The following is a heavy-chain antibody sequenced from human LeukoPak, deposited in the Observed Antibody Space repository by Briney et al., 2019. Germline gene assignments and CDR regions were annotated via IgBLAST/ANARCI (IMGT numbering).Heavy chain of an antibody. CDR3: AREVGAGAFDC. CDR2: IYSVGKT. J-gene: IGHJ4*02. CDR1: GLTVSGSY. D-gene: IGHD1-26*01. V-gene: IGHV3-53*01. Sequence: GGSLRLSCAASGLTVSGSYMNWVRQAPGKGLQWVSVIYSVGKTYYADSVKGRFTISRDNSKNTVYLQMNSLRVEDTAIYYCAREVGAGAFDCWGQGTLVTVSS.